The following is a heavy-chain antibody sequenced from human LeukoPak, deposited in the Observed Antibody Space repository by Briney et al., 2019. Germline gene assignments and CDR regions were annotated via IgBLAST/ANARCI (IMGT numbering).Heavy chain of an antibody. D-gene: IGHD2-2*02. CDR2: IKQDGSEK. J-gene: IGHJ4*02. Sequence: PGGSLRLSCAASGFTFSSYGMHWVRQAPGKGLEWVANIKQDGSEKYYVDSVKGRFTISRDNAKNSLYLQMNSLRAEDTAVYYCARDADVVVPAAIPKIFDYWGQGTLVTVSS. CDR1: GFTFSSYG. V-gene: IGHV3-7*01. CDR3: ARDADVVVPAAIPKIFDY.